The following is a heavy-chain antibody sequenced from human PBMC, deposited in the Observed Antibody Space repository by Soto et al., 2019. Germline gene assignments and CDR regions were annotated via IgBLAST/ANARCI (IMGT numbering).Heavy chain of an antibody. CDR1: GFTFRNNG. Sequence: QVQLVQSGGGVVQPGTSLRLSCEASGFTFRNNGMHWVRQAPGKGLEWVAVIWYDGSEKYYADSVKGRFTISRDNSKNTVHLQMNRRRVDDTAGDYCARWGWGKSTDYWGQGTLVTVSS. CDR2: IWYDGSEK. CDR3: ARWGWGKSTDY. D-gene: IGHD3-16*01. J-gene: IGHJ4*02. V-gene: IGHV3-33*01.